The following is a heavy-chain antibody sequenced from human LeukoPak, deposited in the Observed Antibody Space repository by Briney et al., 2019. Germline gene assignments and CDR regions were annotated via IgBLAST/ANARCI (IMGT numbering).Heavy chain of an antibody. CDR3: ARVSGLYTYFDY. D-gene: IGHD2-2*02. V-gene: IGHV3-7*01. J-gene: IGHJ4*02. Sequence: GGSLRLSCAASGFTFSSYWMSWVRQAPGKGLEWVADIKQDGSEKYYVDSVKGRFTISRDNSKNTLYLQMNSLRAEDTAVYYCARVSGLYTYFDYWGQGTLVTVSS. CDR1: GFTFSSYW. CDR2: IKQDGSEK.